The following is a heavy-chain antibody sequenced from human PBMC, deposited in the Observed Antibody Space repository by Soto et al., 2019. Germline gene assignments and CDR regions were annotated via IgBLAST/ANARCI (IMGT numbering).Heavy chain of an antibody. CDR2: MNPNSGNT. D-gene: IGHD3-9*01. V-gene: IGHV1-8*01. CDR1: GYTFTSYD. Sequence: QVQLVQSGAEVKKPGASVKVSCKASGYTFTSYDINWVRQATGQGLEWMGWMNPNSGNTGYAQKFQGRVTMTRNTSISTAYMELSSLRSEDTAVYYCARGRNFDWLLYGSSPGDYYYYGMDVWGQGTTVTVSS. J-gene: IGHJ6*02. CDR3: ARGRNFDWLLYGSSPGDYYYYGMDV.